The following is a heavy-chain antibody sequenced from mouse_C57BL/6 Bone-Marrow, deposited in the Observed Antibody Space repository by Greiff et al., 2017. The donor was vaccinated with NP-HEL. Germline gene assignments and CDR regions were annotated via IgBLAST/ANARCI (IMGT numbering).Heavy chain of an antibody. Sequence: HVQLQQPGAELVKPGASVKLSCKASGYTFTSYWMQWVKQRPGQGLEWIGEIDPSDSYTNYNQKFKGKATLTVDTSSSTAYMQLSSLTSEDSAVYYCASGLRRRGYFDYWGQGTTLTVSS. CDR1: GYTFTSYW. CDR3: ASGLRRRGYFDY. D-gene: IGHD1-1*01. J-gene: IGHJ2*01. V-gene: IGHV1-50*01. CDR2: IDPSDSYT.